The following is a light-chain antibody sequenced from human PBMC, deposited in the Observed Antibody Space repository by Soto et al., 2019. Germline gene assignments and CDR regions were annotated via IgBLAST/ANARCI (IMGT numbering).Light chain of an antibody. Sequence: EIVLTQSPGTLSLSPGERATLSCRASQDVDSNFLAWYQQRPGQAPRLLIYGSSRRATGIPDRFSGSGSGTDFTLTISSLQPEDFATYYCQQANNFPLTFGGGTKVEIK. J-gene: IGKJ4*01. CDR3: QQANNFPLT. CDR2: GSS. V-gene: IGKV3-20*01. CDR1: QDVDSNF.